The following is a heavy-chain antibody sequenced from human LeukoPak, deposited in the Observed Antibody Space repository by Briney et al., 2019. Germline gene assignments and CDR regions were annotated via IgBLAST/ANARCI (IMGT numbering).Heavy chain of an antibody. CDR1: GASLNSGGYY. CDR3: ARGSGSYWDY. CDR2: IYYSGST. V-gene: IGHV4-61*08. Sequence: SETLSLSCTVSGASLNSGGYYWHWIRQPPGKAPEWIGYIYYSGSTNYNRSLKSRVTISVDTSKNQFSLTLTSVTAADTAVYYCARGSGSYWDYWGQGTLVTVSS. D-gene: IGHD1-26*01. J-gene: IGHJ4*02.